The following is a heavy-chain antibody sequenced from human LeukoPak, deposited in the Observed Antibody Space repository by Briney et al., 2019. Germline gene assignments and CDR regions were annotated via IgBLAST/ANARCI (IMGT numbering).Heavy chain of an antibody. J-gene: IGHJ3*02. CDR1: GGPHCEYW. Sequence: PSETLSLTCAVHGGPHCEYWWRWLRQPPGKGLEWIGEINHSGSTNYNPSLKSRVTISVDTSKNQFSLKLSSVTAADTAVYYCARGRAFDIWGQGTMVTVSS. CDR3: ARGRAFDI. CDR2: INHSGST. V-gene: IGHV4-34*01.